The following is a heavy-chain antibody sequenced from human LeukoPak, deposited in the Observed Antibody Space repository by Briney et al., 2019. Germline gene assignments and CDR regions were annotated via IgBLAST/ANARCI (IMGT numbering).Heavy chain of an antibody. Sequence: KSSQTLSLTCTVSGGSISSGGYYWSWIRQHPGKGLEWIGYIYYSGSTYYNPSLKSRVTISVDTSKNQFSLKLSSVTAADTAVYYCAKDEVRYFDWSQHFYYGMDVWGKGTTVTVSS. CDR1: GGSISSGGYY. CDR2: IYYSGST. V-gene: IGHV4-31*03. D-gene: IGHD3-9*01. J-gene: IGHJ6*04. CDR3: AKDEVRYFDWSQHFYYGMDV.